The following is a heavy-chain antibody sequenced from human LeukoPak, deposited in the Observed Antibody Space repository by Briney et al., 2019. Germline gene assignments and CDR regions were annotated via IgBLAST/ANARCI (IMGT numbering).Heavy chain of an antibody. J-gene: IGHJ5*02. CDR3: VYGGSYYVA. V-gene: IGHV3-7*01. D-gene: IGHD1-26*01. CDR1: GFTFSDHY. Sequence: GGSLRLSCATSGFTFSDHYMTWIRQAPGTGLELVANIKEDGSEKYYVDSVKGRFTISRDNAKNSLYLEMNSLRAEDTAVYYCVYGGSYYVAWGQGTLVTVSS. CDR2: IKEDGSEK.